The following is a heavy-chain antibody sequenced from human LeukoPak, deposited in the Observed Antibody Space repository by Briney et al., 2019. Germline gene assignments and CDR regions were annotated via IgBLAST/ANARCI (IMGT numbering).Heavy chain of an antibody. Sequence: GESLKISCKGSGYSFTSYWIGWVRQMPGKGLEWMGIIYPGDSDTRYSPSFQGQVTISADKSISTAYLQWSSLKASDTAMYYCARATERTRRLELRLPPDYWGQGTLVTVSS. J-gene: IGHJ4*02. CDR2: IYPGDSDT. D-gene: IGHD1-7*01. CDR3: ARATERTRRLELRLPPDY. V-gene: IGHV5-51*01. CDR1: GYSFTSYW.